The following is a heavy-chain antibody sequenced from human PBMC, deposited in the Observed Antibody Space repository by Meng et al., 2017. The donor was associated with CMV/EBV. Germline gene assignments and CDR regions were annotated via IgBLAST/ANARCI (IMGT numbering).Heavy chain of an antibody. CDR3: ARGSGSSPVDY. D-gene: IGHD1-26*01. Sequence: SETLSLTCTVSGGSISSGDYYWSWIRQPPGTGLEWIGYIYYSGSTYYNPSLKSRVTISVDTSKNQFSLKLSSVTAADTAVYYCARGSGSSPVDYWGQGTLVTVSS. J-gene: IGHJ4*02. CDR1: GGSISSGDYY. CDR2: IYYSGST. V-gene: IGHV4-30-4*08.